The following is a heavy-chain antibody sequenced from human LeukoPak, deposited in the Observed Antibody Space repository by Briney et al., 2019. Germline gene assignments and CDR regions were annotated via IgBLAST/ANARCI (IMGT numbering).Heavy chain of an antibody. CDR2: INHSGST. CDR3: AREDSSGYYHNPYGY. D-gene: IGHD3-22*01. CDR1: GGSFSGYY. V-gene: IGHV4-34*01. J-gene: IGHJ4*02. Sequence: NSSETLSLTCAVCGGSFSGYYWSWIRQPPGKGLEWIGEINHSGSTNYNPSLKSRVTISVDTSKNQFSLKLSSVTAADTAVYYCAREDSSGYYHNPYGYWGQGTLVTVSS.